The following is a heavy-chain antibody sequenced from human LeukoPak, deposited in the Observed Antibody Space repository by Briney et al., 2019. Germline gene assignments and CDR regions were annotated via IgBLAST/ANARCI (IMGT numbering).Heavy chain of an antibody. CDR3: ARDSAPRSLFDY. CDR1: GGSISSYY. V-gene: IGHV4-59*01. D-gene: IGHD6-6*01. J-gene: IGHJ4*02. Sequence: PSETLSLTCTVSGGSISSYYWSWIRQPPGKGLEWIGYIYYSGSTNYNPSLKSRVTISVDTSKNQFSLKLSSVTAAGTAVYYCARDSAPRSLFDYWGQGTLVTVSS. CDR2: IYYSGST.